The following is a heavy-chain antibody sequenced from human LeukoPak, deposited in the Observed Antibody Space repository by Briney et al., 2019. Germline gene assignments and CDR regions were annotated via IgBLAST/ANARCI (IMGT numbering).Heavy chain of an antibody. CDR1: GYTFTSYG. CDR3: ARVSQLWFPYYYYYYGMDV. D-gene: IGHD5-18*01. J-gene: IGHJ6*02. Sequence: ASVKVSCKASGYTFTSYGISWVRQAPGQGLEWMGWINTNTGNPTYAQGFTGRFVFSLDTSVSTAYLQISSLKAEDTAVYYCARVSQLWFPYYYYYYGMDVWGQGTTATVSS. V-gene: IGHV7-4-1*02. CDR2: INTNTGNP.